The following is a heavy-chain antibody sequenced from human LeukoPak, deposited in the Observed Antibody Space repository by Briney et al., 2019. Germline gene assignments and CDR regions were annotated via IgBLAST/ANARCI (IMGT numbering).Heavy chain of an antibody. V-gene: IGHV3-9*01. J-gene: IGHJ4*02. D-gene: IGHD3-10*01. CDR1: GFTFDDYA. CDR3: AKDMGIDLYGSGKNC. CDR2: ISWDSGSI. Sequence: GGSLRLSCAASGFTFDDYAMHWVRQAPGKGLEWVSGISWDSGSIGYADSVKGRFTISRDNAKNSLYLQMNSLRTEDTALYYCAKDMGIDLYGSGKNCWGQGTLVTVSS.